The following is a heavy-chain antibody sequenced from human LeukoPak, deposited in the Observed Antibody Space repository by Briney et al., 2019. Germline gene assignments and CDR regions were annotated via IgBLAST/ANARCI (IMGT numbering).Heavy chain of an antibody. Sequence: GGSLRLSCAASGFTFSNYAMNWVRQAPGKGLEWVSGINGGGGSTYYADSVKGRFTISRDNSKNTLYLQMSSLGAEDTAVYYCAKVSGYTSGWYVDFDCWGQGSLVTVSS. D-gene: IGHD6-19*01. V-gene: IGHV3-23*01. CDR1: GFTFSNYA. J-gene: IGHJ4*02. CDR3: AKVSGYTSGWYVDFDC. CDR2: INGGGGST.